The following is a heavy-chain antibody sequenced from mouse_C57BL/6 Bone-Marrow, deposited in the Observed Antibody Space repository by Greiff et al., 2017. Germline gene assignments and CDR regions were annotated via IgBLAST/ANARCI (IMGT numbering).Heavy chain of an antibody. CDR3: ARTPYYYGRRFAY. V-gene: IGHV1-81*01. Sequence: QVQLQQSGAELARPGASVKLSCKASGYTFTSYGISWVKQRTGQGLEWIGEIYPRSGNTYYNEKFKGKATLTADKSSSTAYMELRSLTSEDSAVYFCARTPYYYGRRFAYWGQGTLVTVSA. CDR2: IYPRSGNT. CDR1: GYTFTSYG. D-gene: IGHD1-1*01. J-gene: IGHJ3*01.